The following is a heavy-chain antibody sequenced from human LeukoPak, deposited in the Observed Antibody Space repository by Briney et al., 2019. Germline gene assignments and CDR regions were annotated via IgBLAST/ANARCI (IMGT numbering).Heavy chain of an antibody. Sequence: GGSLRLSCAASGFTFSNYAMSWVRQAPGRRLEWVSAINAGDFSTYYADSVRGRFTISRDNYRNTLYLQMNSLRAEDTAVYYCAREYEGYCSGGSCFRGTYNWFDPWGQGTLVTVSS. CDR1: GFTFSNYA. CDR2: INAGDFST. CDR3: AREYEGYCSGGSCFRGTYNWFDP. J-gene: IGHJ5*02. V-gene: IGHV3-23*01. D-gene: IGHD2-15*01.